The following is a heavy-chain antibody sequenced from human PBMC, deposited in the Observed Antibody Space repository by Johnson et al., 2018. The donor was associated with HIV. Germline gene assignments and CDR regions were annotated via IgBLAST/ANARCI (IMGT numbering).Heavy chain of an antibody. CDR1: GFTFSSYW. V-gene: IGHV3-7*01. J-gene: IGHJ3*02. CDR2: IKQDGSEK. CDR3: ARGGLGVRITMIVVVPNDAFDI. Sequence: VQLVESGGGLVQPGGSLRLSCAASGFTFSSYWMSWVRQAPGKGLEWVANIKQDGSEKYYVDSVKGRFTISRDNAKNSLYLQMNSLRAEDTAVYYCARGGLGVRITMIVVVPNDAFDIWGQGTMVTVSS. D-gene: IGHD3-22*01.